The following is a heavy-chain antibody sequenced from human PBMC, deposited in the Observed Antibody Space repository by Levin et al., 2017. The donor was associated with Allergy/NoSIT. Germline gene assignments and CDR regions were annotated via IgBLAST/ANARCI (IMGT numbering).Heavy chain of an antibody. CDR3: TTGITIFGVVIPHSDYFDY. Sequence: GGSLRLSCAASGFTFSNAWMSWVRQAPGKGLEWLGRIKSKTDGGTTDYAAPVKGRFTISRDDSKNTLYLQMNSLKTEDTAVYCCTTGITIFGVVIPHSDYFDYWGQGTLVTVSS. D-gene: IGHD3-3*01. CDR1: GFTFSNAW. J-gene: IGHJ4*02. CDR2: IKSKTDGGTT. V-gene: IGHV3-15*01.